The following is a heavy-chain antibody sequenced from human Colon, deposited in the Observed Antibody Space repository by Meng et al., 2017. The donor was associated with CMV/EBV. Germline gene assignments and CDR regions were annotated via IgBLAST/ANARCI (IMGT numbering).Heavy chain of an antibody. CDR2: INSNSGAT. D-gene: IGHD1-26*01. V-gene: IGHV1-2*02. Sequence: QVSLVQSWAEVKKPGSSVKVSCKTSGYTFSDYHIHWVQQAPGPGLEWMGWINSNSGATDYAQKFQGRFTMTRDTSITTVYMELSSLRSDDTAVYYCARDPSGSRVPFDYWGQGSLVTVSS. CDR3: ARDPSGSRVPFDY. CDR1: GYTFSDYH. J-gene: IGHJ4*02.